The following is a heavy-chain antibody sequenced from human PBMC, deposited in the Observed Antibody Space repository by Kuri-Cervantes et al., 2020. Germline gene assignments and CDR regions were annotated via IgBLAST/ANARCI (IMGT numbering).Heavy chain of an antibody. V-gene: IGHV4-4*02. J-gene: IGHJ4*02. D-gene: IGHD6-19*01. CDR3: ARGFSRGWYYFNY. CDR2: IYHSGST. Sequence: SCAVSGGSISSSNWWSWVRQPPGKGLEWIGEIYHSGSTNHNPSLKSRVTISVDKSKNQFSLKLSSVTAADTAVYYCARGFSRGWYYFNYWGQGTLVTVSS. CDR1: GGSISSSNW.